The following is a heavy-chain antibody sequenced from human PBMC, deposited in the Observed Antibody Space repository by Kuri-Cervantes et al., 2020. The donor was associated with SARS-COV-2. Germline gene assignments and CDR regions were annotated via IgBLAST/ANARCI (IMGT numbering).Heavy chain of an antibody. CDR3: ARNDFWSGYYFDY. CDR1: GFTFSSYA. CDR2: IDPSSRYM. J-gene: IGHJ4*02. Sequence: GESLKISCAASGFTFSSYAMHWVRQAPGKGLEWVSSIDPSSRYMSYADSMKGRFTISRDNAKNSLYLQMNSLRAEDTAVYYCARNDFWSGYYFDYWGQGTLVTVSS. V-gene: IGHV3-21*01. D-gene: IGHD3-3*01.